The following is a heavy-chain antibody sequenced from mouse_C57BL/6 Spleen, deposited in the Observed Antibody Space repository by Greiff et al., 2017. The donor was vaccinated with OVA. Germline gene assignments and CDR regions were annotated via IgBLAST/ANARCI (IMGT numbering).Heavy chain of an antibody. D-gene: IGHD1-1*01. CDR3: ARRSYYYGSSPDAMDY. V-gene: IGHV1-69*01. CDR2: IDPSDSYT. CDR1: GYTFTSYW. Sequence: QVQLKQPWAELVMPGASVKLSCKASGYTFTSYWMHWVKQRPGQGLEWIGEIDPSDSYTNYNQKFKGKSTLTVDKSSSTAYMQLSSLTSEDSAVYYCARRSYYYGSSPDAMDYWGQGTSVTVSS. J-gene: IGHJ4*01.